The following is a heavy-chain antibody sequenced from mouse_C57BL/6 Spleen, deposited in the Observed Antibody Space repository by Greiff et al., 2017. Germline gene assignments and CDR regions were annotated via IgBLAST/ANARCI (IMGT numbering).Heavy chain of an antibody. CDR1: GYTFTSYW. CDR2: IDPNSGGT. Sequence: VQLQQPGAELVKPGASVKLSCKASGYTFTSYWMHWVKQRPGRGLEWIGRIDPNSGGTKYNEKFKSKATLTVDKPSSTAYMQLSSLTSEESAVYYCARSITTVVEDYYAMDYWGQGTSVTVSS. J-gene: IGHJ4*01. CDR3: ARSITTVVEDYYAMDY. D-gene: IGHD1-1*01. V-gene: IGHV1-72*01.